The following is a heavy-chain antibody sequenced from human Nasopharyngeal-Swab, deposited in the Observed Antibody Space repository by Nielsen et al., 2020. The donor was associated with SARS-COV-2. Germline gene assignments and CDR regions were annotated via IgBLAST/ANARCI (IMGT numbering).Heavy chain of an antibody. J-gene: IGHJ4*02. V-gene: IGHV4-34*01. CDR2: INHSGST. CDR1: GGSFSGYY. CDR3: ARVIAAALDY. Sequence: SETLSLTCAVYGGSFSGYYWSWICQPPGKGLEWIGEINHSGSTNYNPSLKSRVTISVDTSKNQFSLKLSSVTAADTAVYYCARVIAAALDYWGQGTLVTVSS. D-gene: IGHD6-13*01.